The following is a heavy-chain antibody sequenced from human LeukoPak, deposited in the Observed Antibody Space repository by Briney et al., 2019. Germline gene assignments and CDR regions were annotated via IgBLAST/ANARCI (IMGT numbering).Heavy chain of an antibody. Sequence: GASVKVSCKASGGTFSNYAISWVRQTPGQGLEWMGGIIPIFGTANYAQKFQGRVTITADESASTAYMELSSLRSEDTAMYYCARDTRHRYCSGTNCYRGWLDPWGQGTLVTVSS. CDR2: IIPIFGTA. J-gene: IGHJ5*02. V-gene: IGHV1-69*13. CDR3: ARDTRHRYCSGTNCYRGWLDP. D-gene: IGHD2-2*01. CDR1: GGTFSNYA.